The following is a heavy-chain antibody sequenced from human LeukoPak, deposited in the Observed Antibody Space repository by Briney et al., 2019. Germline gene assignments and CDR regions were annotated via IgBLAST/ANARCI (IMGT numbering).Heavy chain of an antibody. CDR2: ISAYNGNT. CDR3: ARGITMVRGTSYYYMDV. V-gene: IGHV1-18*01. J-gene: IGHJ6*03. Sequence: ASVKVSCKASGYTFTSYGISWVRQAPGQGLEWMGWISAYNGNTNYAQKFQGRVTITADKSTSTAYMELSSLRSEDTAVYYCARGITMVRGTSYYYMDVWGKGTTVTVSS. D-gene: IGHD3-10*01. CDR1: GYTFTSYG.